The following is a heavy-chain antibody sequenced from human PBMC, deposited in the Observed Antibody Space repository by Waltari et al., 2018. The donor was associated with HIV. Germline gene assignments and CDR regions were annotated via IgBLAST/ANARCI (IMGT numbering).Heavy chain of an antibody. CDR3: AKPQGGWELLGDFDM. Sequence: EVQLLESGGGLVRHGGSLRVPCAASGLRFCGFDRGWVRQGPGKGLEWVSVISGNGGTTSYADSVKGRFTISRDNSKNTLYLQMNSLRADDTAVYYCAKPQGGWELLGDFDMWGQGTMVAVSS. J-gene: IGHJ3*02. CDR1: GLRFCGFD. D-gene: IGHD1-26*01. CDR2: ISGNGGTT. V-gene: IGHV3-23*01.